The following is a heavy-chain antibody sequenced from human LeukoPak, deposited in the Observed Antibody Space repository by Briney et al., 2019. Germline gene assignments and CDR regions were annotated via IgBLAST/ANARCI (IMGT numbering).Heavy chain of an antibody. J-gene: IGHJ6*02. Sequence: SQTLSLTCTVSGGSISSGGYYWSWIRQHPGKGLEWIGYIYYSGSTYYNPSLKSRVTISVDTSKNQFSLKLSSVTAADTAVYHCARDRVVVVPAASAQYYYDMDVWGQGTTVTVSS. CDR1: GGSISSGGYY. CDR3: ARDRVVVVPAASAQYYYDMDV. D-gene: IGHD2-2*01. V-gene: IGHV4-31*03. CDR2: IYYSGST.